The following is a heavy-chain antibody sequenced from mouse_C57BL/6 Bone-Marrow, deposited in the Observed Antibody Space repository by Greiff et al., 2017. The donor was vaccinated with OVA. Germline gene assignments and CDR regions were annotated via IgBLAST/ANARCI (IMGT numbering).Heavy chain of an antibody. CDR2: ITHSGET. D-gene: IGHD2-4*01. V-gene: IGHV12-3*01. J-gene: IGHJ3*01. CDR1: GFPITSGYY. Sequence: VQLQESGPGLVKPSQSLFLTCSITGFPITSGYYWIWIRQSPGKPLEWMGYITHSGETFYNPSLQSPISITRETSKNQFFLQLNSVTTEDTAMYYCAGDSYYEGEFAYWGQGTLVTVSA. CDR3: AGDSYYEGEFAY.